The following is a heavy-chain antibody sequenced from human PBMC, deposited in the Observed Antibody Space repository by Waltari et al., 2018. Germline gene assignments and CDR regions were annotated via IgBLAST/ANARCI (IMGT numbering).Heavy chain of an antibody. CDR3: ARHGTGQLGAFDI. J-gene: IGHJ3*02. CDR1: GYSISSGYY. Sequence: QVQLQESGPGLVKPSETLSLTCAVSGYSISSGYYWGWIRQPPGKGLEWIGSIYHSGSTYYNPSLKSRGTISVDTSKNQFSLKLSSVTAADTAVYYCARHGTGQLGAFDIWGQGTMVIVSS. V-gene: IGHV4-38-2*01. CDR2: IYHSGST. D-gene: IGHD6-6*01.